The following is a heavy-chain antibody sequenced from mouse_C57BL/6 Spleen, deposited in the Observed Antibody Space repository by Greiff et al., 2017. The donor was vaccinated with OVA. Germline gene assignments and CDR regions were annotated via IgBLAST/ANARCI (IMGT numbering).Heavy chain of an antibody. CDR2: IYPGNSDT. J-gene: IGHJ3*01. CDR1: GYTFTSYW. V-gene: IGHV1-5*01. D-gene: IGHD2-3*01. Sequence: EVQLQQSGTVLARPGASVKMSCKTSGYTFTSYWMHWVKQRPGQGLEWIGAIYPGNSDTSYNQKFKGKAKLTAFTSASTAYMELSSLTNEDSAVYYCTRPSSIYDGYPGGLAYWGQGTLVTVSA. CDR3: TRPSSIYDGYPGGLAY.